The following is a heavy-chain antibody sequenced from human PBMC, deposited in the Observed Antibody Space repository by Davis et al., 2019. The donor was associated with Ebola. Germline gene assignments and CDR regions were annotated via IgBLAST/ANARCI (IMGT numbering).Heavy chain of an antibody. CDR3: ASGDGRGSSYDMDV. V-gene: IGHV3-23*01. Sequence: GESLKISCAASGFTFSTYAMGWVRQAPGKGLEWVSDISSGGGAPYYADSVKGRFTTFRDNPKNTLYLQMNSLRGEDTALYYCASGDGRGSSYDMDVWGQGTTVTVSS. CDR2: ISSGGGAP. CDR1: GFTFSTYA. D-gene: IGHD5-12*01. J-gene: IGHJ6*02.